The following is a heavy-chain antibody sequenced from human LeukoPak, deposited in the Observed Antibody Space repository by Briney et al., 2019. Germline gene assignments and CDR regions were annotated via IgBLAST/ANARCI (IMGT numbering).Heavy chain of an antibody. CDR2: INGDGSST. V-gene: IGHV3-74*01. CDR3: AKAGVTMVRGVIITFDY. Sequence: PGGSLRLSCAASGFTFSSYWMHWVRQAPGKGLVWVSRINGDGSSTNYADSVKGRFTISRDNSKNTLYLQMNSLRAEDTAVYYCAKAGVTMVRGVIITFDYWGQGTLVTVSS. J-gene: IGHJ4*02. D-gene: IGHD3-10*01. CDR1: GFTFSSYW.